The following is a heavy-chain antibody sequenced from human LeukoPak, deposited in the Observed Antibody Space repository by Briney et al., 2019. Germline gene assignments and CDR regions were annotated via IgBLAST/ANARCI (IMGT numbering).Heavy chain of an antibody. Sequence: SETLSPTCAVYGGSSSGYYWSWVRQPPGKGLEWVGGINNSGSTNYNPSLKSRVTISVDTSKYQFSLKMSSVTAADTAVYYCARGSPNCYDSSGKESYYFDYWGQGTLVTVSS. CDR1: GGSSSGYY. CDR3: ARGSPNCYDSSGKESYYFDY. J-gene: IGHJ4*02. CDR2: INNSGST. V-gene: IGHV4-34*01. D-gene: IGHD3-22*01.